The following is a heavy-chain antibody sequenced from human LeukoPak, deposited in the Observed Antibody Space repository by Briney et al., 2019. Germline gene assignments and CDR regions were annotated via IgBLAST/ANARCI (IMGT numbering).Heavy chain of an antibody. Sequence: ASVKVSCKASGYTFTGYYMHWVRQAPRQGLEWMGWINPNSGGTNYAQKFQGRVTMTRDTSISTAYMELSRLRSDDTAVYYCARDLGTLLWFGDPIPNFGIWGQGTMVTVSS. V-gene: IGHV1-2*02. CDR3: ARDLGTLLWFGDPIPNFGI. CDR1: GYTFTGYY. J-gene: IGHJ3*02. D-gene: IGHD3-10*01. CDR2: INPNSGGT.